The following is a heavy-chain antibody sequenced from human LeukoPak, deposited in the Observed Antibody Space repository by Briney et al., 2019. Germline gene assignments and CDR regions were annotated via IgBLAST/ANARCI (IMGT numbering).Heavy chain of an antibody. V-gene: IGHV3-23*01. J-gene: IGHJ4*02. Sequence: GGSLRLSCAASGFTFSSYAMSWVRQAPGKGLEWVSAISGSGGSTYYADSVKGRFTISRDNSKNTLYLQMNSLRAEDTAVYYCASAPDYYDSSGYYSPYWGQGTLVTVSP. CDR3: ASAPDYYDSSGYYSPY. CDR2: ISGSGGST. CDR1: GFTFSSYA. D-gene: IGHD3-22*01.